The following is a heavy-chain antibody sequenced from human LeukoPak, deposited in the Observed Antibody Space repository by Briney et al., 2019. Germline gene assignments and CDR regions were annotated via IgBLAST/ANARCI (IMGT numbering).Heavy chain of an antibody. CDR3: AREEHYYYYMDV. CDR2: IYYSGST. Sequence: PSETLSLTCTVSGGSISISSYYWGWIRQPPGKGLEWIGSIYYSGSTYYNPSLKSRVTISVDTSKNQFSLKLSSVTAADTAVYYCAREEHYYYYMDVWGKGTTVTVSS. CDR1: GGSISISSYY. J-gene: IGHJ6*03. V-gene: IGHV4-39*07.